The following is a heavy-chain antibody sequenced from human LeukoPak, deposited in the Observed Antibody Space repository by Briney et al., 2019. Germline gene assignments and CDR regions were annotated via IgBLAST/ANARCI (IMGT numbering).Heavy chain of an antibody. Sequence: GESLKISCKGSGYRFSSYWIAWVRQMPGKGLEWMGIIYPGDSDTRYSPSFQGQVTISADKSISTAYLQWRSLKASDTAMYYCARVSLLYGDYSCGDYWGQGTLVTVSS. J-gene: IGHJ4*02. CDR2: IYPGDSDT. CDR1: GYRFSSYW. V-gene: IGHV5-51*01. D-gene: IGHD4-17*01. CDR3: ARVSLLYGDYSCGDY.